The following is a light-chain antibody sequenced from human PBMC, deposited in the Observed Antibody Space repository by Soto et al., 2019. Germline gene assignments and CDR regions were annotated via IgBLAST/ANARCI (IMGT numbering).Light chain of an antibody. V-gene: IGLV3-27*01. J-gene: IGLJ3*02. CDR3: YSAADNIRV. Sequence: SYELTQPSSVSVSPGQTARITCSGHFLAKKYVRWFQQKPGQAPVLVMYKDSERPSGIPERFSGSSSGTTVTLTISGAQIEDEADYYCYSAADNIRVFGGGTQLTVL. CDR2: KDS. CDR1: FLAKKY.